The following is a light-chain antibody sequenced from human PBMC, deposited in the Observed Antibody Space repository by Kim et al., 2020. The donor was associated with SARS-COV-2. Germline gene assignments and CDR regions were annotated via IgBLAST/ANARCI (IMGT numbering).Light chain of an antibody. Sequence: VALGQTVRITCQGDSLRSYYASWYQQKPGQAPVLVIYGKNNRPSGIPDRFSGSSSGNTASLTITGAQAEDEADYYCNSRDSSGNHIFGGGTQLTVL. CDR2: GKN. V-gene: IGLV3-19*01. CDR3: NSRDSSGNHI. CDR1: SLRSYY. J-gene: IGLJ2*01.